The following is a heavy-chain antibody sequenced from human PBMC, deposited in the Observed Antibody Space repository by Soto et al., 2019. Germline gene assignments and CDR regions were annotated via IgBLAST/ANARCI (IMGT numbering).Heavy chain of an antibody. J-gene: IGHJ6*02. Sequence: XGSLRLACSAAGVTFNSYDVHWVRQATGKGLDWVSAIGPAGDPYYPGSVKGRFTISRENAKNSFYLQMNSLRAGDTAVYYCARGGGYCSSTSCYYYGMDVWGQGTTVTVSS. V-gene: IGHV3-13*05. CDR3: ARGGGYCSSTSCYYYGMDV. D-gene: IGHD2-2*01. CDR2: IGPAGDP. CDR1: GVTFNSYD.